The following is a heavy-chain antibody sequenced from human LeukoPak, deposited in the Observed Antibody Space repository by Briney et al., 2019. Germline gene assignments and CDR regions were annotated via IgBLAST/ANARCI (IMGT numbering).Heavy chain of an antibody. CDR2: IWYDGTNI. CDR1: GLILSSYG. V-gene: IGHV3-33*01. CDR3: ARDAGGAFGNYVNYFDY. D-gene: IGHD4-11*01. J-gene: IGHJ4*02. Sequence: GGSLRPSCAASGLILSSYGIHWVRQAPGKGLEWVAVIWYDGTNIYYGDSVKGRFSISRDNSKNTVYLQMDSLRAEDTAVYYCARDAGGAFGNYVNYFDYWGQGTLVTVSS.